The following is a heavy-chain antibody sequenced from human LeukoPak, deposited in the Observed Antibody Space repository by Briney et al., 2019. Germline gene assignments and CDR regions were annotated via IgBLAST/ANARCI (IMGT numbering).Heavy chain of an antibody. CDR1: GGSFSGYY. J-gene: IGHJ6*03. CDR2: INHSGNT. Sequence: SETLSLTCAVYGGSFSGYYWSWIRQPPGKGLEWIGEINHSGNTNYNPSLKSRVTISVDTSKNQFSLKLSSVTAADTAVYYCARHVNDYYYMDVWGKGTTVTISS. CDR3: ARHVNDYYYMDV. V-gene: IGHV4-34*01.